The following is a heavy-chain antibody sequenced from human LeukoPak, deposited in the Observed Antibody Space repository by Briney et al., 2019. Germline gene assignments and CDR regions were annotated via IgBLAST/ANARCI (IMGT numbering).Heavy chain of an antibody. V-gene: IGHV4-59*01. Sequence: SETLSLTCTVSGGSISSYYWSWIRQPPGKGLEWIGYIYYSGSTNYNPSLKSRVTISVDTSKNQFSLKLSSVTAADTAVYYCASDNDDYDFWSGYRGNWFDPWGQGTLVTVSS. D-gene: IGHD3-3*01. CDR2: IYYSGST. CDR3: ASDNDDYDFWSGYRGNWFDP. CDR1: GGSISSYY. J-gene: IGHJ5*02.